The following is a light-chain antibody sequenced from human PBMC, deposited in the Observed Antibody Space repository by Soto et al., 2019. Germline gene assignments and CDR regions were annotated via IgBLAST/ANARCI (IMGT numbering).Light chain of an antibody. J-gene: IGLJ1*01. Sequence: QSVLTQPPSASGTPGQRVFISCSGSSSNIGGTNYAYWYQQLPGAAPKLLMHSNNLRPSGVPERISGSKSGTSASLAISGLQAEDEGTYYCSSYVGYNNVVFGTGTKVTVL. CDR2: SNN. CDR3: SSYVGYNNVV. CDR1: SSNIGGTNY. V-gene: IGLV1-47*02.